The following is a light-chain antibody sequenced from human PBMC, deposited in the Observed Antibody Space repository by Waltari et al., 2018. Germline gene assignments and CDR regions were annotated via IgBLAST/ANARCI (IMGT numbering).Light chain of an antibody. CDR1: SSDVGGSNY. CDR2: DVS. CDR3: CSYAGSYTVV. Sequence: QSALTPPRSVSGSPGQSVTLPCTGTSSDVGGSNYVPWYQQHPGKAPKLMIYDVSKRPSGVPDRFSGSKSGNTASLTISGLQAEDEADYYCCSYAGSYTVVFGGGTKLTVL. J-gene: IGLJ2*01. V-gene: IGLV2-11*01.